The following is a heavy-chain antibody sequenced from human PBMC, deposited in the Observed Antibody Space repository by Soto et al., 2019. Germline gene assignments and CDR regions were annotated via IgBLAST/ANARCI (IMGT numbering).Heavy chain of an antibody. D-gene: IGHD2-15*01. Sequence: RASVKVSCKASGYTFTSYYMHWVRQTPGQGLEWMGIINPIGGSTTYAQKFQGRVTMTTDTSTSTVYMELSSLRSEDTAVYYCALVVVAATEFDPWGQGTLVTVSS. V-gene: IGHV1-46*01. CDR3: ALVVVAATEFDP. J-gene: IGHJ5*02. CDR2: INPIGGST. CDR1: GYTFTSYY.